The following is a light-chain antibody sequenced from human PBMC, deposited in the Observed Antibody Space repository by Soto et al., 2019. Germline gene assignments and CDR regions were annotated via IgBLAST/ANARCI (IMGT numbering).Light chain of an antibody. CDR3: QQDYNLPIT. CDR2: GAS. V-gene: IGKV3D-7*01. CDR1: QSISSSY. Sequence: EVVLTQSPATLSLSPGEGATLSCRVSQSISSSYLSWYQQRPGQAPRLLIYGASTRATGIPARLSGSGRGSGTDFTLTISSLQPEDVAVYYCQQDYNLPITFGQGTRLEIK. J-gene: IGKJ5*01.